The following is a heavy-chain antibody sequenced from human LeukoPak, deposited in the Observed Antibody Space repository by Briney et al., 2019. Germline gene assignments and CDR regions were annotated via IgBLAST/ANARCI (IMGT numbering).Heavy chain of an antibody. J-gene: IGHJ6*02. Sequence: SETLSLTCTVSGGSISSYYWSWIRQPPGKGLEWIGYIYYSGSTNYNPSLKSRVTISVDTSENQFSLKLSSVTAADTAVYYCARLPYSSGWDYYYGMDVWGQGTTVTVSS. V-gene: IGHV4-59*01. CDR2: IYYSGST. D-gene: IGHD6-19*01. CDR1: GGSISSYY. CDR3: ARLPYSSGWDYYYGMDV.